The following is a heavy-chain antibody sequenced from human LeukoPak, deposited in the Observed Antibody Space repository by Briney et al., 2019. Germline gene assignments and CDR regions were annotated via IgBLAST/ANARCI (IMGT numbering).Heavy chain of an antibody. Sequence: SETLSLTCTVSGGSINSYYWSWIRQPPGKGLEWIGYIYHSGSTNYNPSLKSRVTISVDTSKNQFSLKLSSVTAADTAVYYCARGPYYYDSSNWGQGTLVTVSS. CDR1: GGSINSYY. CDR2: IYHSGST. J-gene: IGHJ4*02. CDR3: ARGPYYYDSSN. V-gene: IGHV4-59*01. D-gene: IGHD3-22*01.